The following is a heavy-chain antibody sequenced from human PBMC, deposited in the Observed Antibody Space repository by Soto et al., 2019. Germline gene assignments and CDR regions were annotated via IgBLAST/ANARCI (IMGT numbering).Heavy chain of an antibody. CDR3: ARDGYDGSGSPYPAY. Sequence: SETLSLTCSVSGGSISSGDYYWSWIRQPPGKGLEWIGYIYYSGSTYYNPSLESRVTMSVDTSKRQFSLRLTSVTAADTAVYYCARDGYDGSGSPYPAYWGPGTQVTVSS. V-gene: IGHV4-30-4*02. CDR2: IYYSGST. J-gene: IGHJ4*02. CDR1: GGSISSGDYY. D-gene: IGHD3-10*01.